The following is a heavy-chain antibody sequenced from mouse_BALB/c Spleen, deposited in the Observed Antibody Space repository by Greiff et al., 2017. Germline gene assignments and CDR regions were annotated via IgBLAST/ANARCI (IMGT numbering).Heavy chain of an antibody. V-gene: IGHV1-9*01. CDR2: ILPGSGST. CDR3: ARKGGIYYYGSSFFYYAMDY. Sequence: QVQLQQSGAELMKPGASVKISCKATGYTFSSYWIEWVKQRPGHGLEWIGEILPGSGSTNYNEKFKGKATFTADTSSNTAYMQLSSLTSEDSAVYYCARKGGIYYYGSSFFYYAMDYWGQGTSVTVSS. CDR1: GYTFSSYW. J-gene: IGHJ4*01. D-gene: IGHD1-1*01.